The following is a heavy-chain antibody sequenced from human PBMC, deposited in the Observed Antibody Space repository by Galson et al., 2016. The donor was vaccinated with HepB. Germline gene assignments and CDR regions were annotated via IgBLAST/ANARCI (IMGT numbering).Heavy chain of an antibody. J-gene: IGHJ4*02. CDR1: GYTFTSYG. V-gene: IGHV1-18*04. D-gene: IGHD4-17*01. Sequence: SVKVSCKASGYTFTSYGISWVRQAPGQGLEWMGWISGYSGDTQYTHEMQGRVTMTTDTSTSTSYMELRSLRSDDTAVYYCARDGWMNTVSNFDYWGQGTLVTVSS. CDR2: ISGYSGDT. CDR3: ARDGWMNTVSNFDY.